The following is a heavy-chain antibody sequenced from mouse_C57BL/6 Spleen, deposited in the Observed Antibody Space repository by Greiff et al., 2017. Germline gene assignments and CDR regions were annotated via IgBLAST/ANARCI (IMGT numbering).Heavy chain of an antibody. D-gene: IGHD1-1*01. Sequence: QVQLQQPGAELVKPGASVKLSCKASGYTFTSYWMQWVKQRPGQGLEWIGEIDPSDSYTNYNKKFKGKATLTVDTSSSTAYMQLSSLTSEDSAVYYCATYYYGSSYVGYWGQGTTLTVSS. V-gene: IGHV1-50*01. CDR1: GYTFTSYW. CDR3: ATYYYGSSYVGY. J-gene: IGHJ2*01. CDR2: IDPSDSYT.